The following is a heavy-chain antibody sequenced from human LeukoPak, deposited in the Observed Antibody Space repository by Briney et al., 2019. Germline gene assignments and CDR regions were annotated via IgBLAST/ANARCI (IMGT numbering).Heavy chain of an antibody. CDR3: ARDQGSGRDYYYGMDV. CDR1: GGTFSSYA. Sequence: GASVKVSCKASGGTFSSYAITWVRQAPGQGLEWVGGIIPIFGTANYAQKLQGRLMIPADECPRTAYMELSSLRSEDTGVYYCARDQGSGRDYYYGMDVWGQGTTVTVSS. D-gene: IGHD3-10*01. CDR2: IIPIFGTA. V-gene: IGHV1-69*13. J-gene: IGHJ6*02.